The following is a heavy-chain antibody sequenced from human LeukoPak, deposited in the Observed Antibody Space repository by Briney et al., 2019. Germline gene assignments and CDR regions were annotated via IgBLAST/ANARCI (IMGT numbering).Heavy chain of an antibody. CDR3: ARIVGASDY. CDR1: IESTSGNY. CDR2: IYYSGST. Sequence: SGTLSLTCSVSIESTSGNYWSWIRQPPGKGLEWIGSIYYSGSTYYNPSLKSRVTISVDTSKNQFSLKLSSVTAADTAVYYCARIVGASDYWGQGTLVTVSS. V-gene: IGHV4-39*01. J-gene: IGHJ4*02. D-gene: IGHD1-26*01.